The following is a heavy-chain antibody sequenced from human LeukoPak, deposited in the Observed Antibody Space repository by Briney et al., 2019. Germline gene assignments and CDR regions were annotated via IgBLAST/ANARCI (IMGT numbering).Heavy chain of an antibody. CDR3: AKGGRDRSYYFDY. CDR2: ISGSGGST. Sequence: GGSLRLSCAASGFTFSSYAMSWVRQAPGKGLEWVSAISGSGGSTYYADSVKGRLTISRDNSKDTLYLQMNSLRAEDTAVYYCAKGGRDRSYYFDYWGQGTLVTVSS. V-gene: IGHV3-23*01. J-gene: IGHJ4*02. D-gene: IGHD6-6*01. CDR1: GFTFSSYA.